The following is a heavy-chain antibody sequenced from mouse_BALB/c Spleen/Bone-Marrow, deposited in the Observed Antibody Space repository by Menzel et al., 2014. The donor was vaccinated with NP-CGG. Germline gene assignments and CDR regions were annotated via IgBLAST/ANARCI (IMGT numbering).Heavy chain of an antibody. D-gene: IGHD1-2*01. CDR1: GYTFTNYW. V-gene: IGHV1-63*02. J-gene: IGHJ4*01. Sequence: QVQLQQSGAELVRPGTSVKISCKASGYTFTNYWLGWVKQRPGHGLEWIGDIYPGGGYTNYNEKFKGKATLTADTSSSTAYMQLSSLTSEDSAVYFCARFTTAPHYYAMDYWGQGTSVTVSS. CDR2: IYPGGGYT. CDR3: ARFTTAPHYYAMDY.